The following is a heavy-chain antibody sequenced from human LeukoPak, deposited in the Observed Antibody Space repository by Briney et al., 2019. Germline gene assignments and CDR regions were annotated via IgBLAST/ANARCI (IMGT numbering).Heavy chain of an antibody. D-gene: IGHD6-13*01. V-gene: IGHV1-2*02. Sequence: GASVKVSCKASGYTFTAYYMHWVRQAPGQGLEWMGWINPNSGGTNFAQKFQGRVTMTRDTSISTAYMELSRLRSDDTAVYYCARGGYSSSWYEVEAFDIWGQGTMVTVSS. CDR3: ARGGYSSSWYEVEAFDI. CDR1: GYTFTAYY. CDR2: INPNSGGT. J-gene: IGHJ3*02.